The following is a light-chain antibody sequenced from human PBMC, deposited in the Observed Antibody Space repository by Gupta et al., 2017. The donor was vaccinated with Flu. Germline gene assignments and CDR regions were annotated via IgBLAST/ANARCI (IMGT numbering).Light chain of an antibody. CDR1: NSNIGSNT. J-gene: IGLJ1*01. CDR3: AAWDDSMNGHYV. CDR2: GNN. Sequence: QSVLAQPPSVSGTPVQRVTISWSGRNSNIGSNTVNWYQQGPGTAPKLLMYGNNQRPSGVPDRFSGSKSGTSASLAISGLQSEDEADDYCAAWDDSMNGHYVFGTGTKVTVL. V-gene: IGLV1-44*01.